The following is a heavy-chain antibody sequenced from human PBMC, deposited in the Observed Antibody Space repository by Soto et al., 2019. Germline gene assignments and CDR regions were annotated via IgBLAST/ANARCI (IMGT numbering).Heavy chain of an antibody. J-gene: IGHJ6*02. CDR1: GGTFSSYA. CDR2: IIPIFGTA. V-gene: IGHV1-69*01. CDR3: ASPYYYDSSGYFPWGYYYGMDV. D-gene: IGHD3-22*01. Sequence: QVQMVQSGAEVKKPGSSVKVSCKASGGTFSSYAISWVRQAPGQGLEWMGGIIPIFGTANYAQKFQGRVTITADESTSTAYMELSSLRSEDTAVYYCASPYYYDSSGYFPWGYYYGMDVWGQGTTVTVSS.